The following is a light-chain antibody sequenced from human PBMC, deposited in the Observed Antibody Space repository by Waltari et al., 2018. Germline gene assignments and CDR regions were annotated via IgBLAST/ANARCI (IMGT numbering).Light chain of an antibody. CDR3: SSYAGYNTVA. CDR2: EVF. J-gene: IGLJ2*01. Sequence: QSALTQPPSASGSPRQSVSISCTGTSSGVGGYNFVSWYQQHPGKAPKLLLFEVFKRPSGVPDRFSGSKCGNTAFLTVSGLQAEDEADYYWSSYAGYNTVAVAGGTKLTVL. V-gene: IGLV2-8*01. CDR1: SSGVGGYNF.